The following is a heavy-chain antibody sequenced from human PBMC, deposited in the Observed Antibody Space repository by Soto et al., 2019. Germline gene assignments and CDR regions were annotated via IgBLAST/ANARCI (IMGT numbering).Heavy chain of an antibody. CDR3: TRRDTIFGEVDY. V-gene: IGHV3-73*01. CDR2: IRSKANSYAT. Sequence: GGSLRRSCAASGFTFSGSAMHWVRQASGKGLEWVGRIRSKANSYATAYAASVKGRFTISRDDSKNTAYLQMNSLKTEDTAVYYCTRRDTIFGEVDYWGQGTLVTVSS. CDR1: GFTFSGSA. J-gene: IGHJ4*02. D-gene: IGHD3-3*01.